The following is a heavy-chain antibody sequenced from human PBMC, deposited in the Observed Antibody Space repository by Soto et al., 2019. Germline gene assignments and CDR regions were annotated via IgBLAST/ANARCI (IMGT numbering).Heavy chain of an antibody. V-gene: IGHV1-18*01. D-gene: IGHD6-19*01. Sequence: QVQLVQSGAEVKKPGASVKVSCKASGYTFTSYGISWVRQAPGQGLEWMGWISAYNGNTNYAQKLQGRVTMTTDTSTSTAYMELSSLRSDDTAVYYCARVLVGSSGWYLTLDYYYYGMDVWGQGTTVTVSS. CDR1: GYTFTSYG. J-gene: IGHJ6*02. CDR3: ARVLVGSSGWYLTLDYYYYGMDV. CDR2: ISAYNGNT.